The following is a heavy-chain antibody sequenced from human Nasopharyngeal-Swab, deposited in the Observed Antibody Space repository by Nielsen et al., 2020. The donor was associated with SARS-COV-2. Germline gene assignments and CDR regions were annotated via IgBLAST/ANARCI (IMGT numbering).Heavy chain of an antibody. CDR3: ARGSVVPAAPAVVYFDY. J-gene: IGHJ4*02. D-gene: IGHD2-2*01. V-gene: IGHV4-34*01. CDR2: INHSGST. Sequence: WIRQPPGKGLEWIGEINHSGSTNYNPSLKSRVTISVDTSKNQFSLKLSSVTAADTAVYYCARGSVVPAAPAVVYFDYWGQGTLVTVSS.